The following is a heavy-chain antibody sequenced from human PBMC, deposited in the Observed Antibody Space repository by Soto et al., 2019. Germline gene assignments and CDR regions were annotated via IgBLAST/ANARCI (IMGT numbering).Heavy chain of an antibody. D-gene: IGHD6-19*01. CDR1: GGSISNSSYL. Sequence: QLQLQESGPRLVKPSETLSLTCTVSGGSISNSSYLWGWIRQPPGKGLQWIRSVSYSGSTYYNPSLKSRVTISVDTSKTQSSLRLSSVTAADTAVYYCSRIAVSGPITGFDYWGQGALVTVSS. J-gene: IGHJ4*02. CDR2: VSYSGST. V-gene: IGHV4-39*01. CDR3: SRIAVSGPITGFDY.